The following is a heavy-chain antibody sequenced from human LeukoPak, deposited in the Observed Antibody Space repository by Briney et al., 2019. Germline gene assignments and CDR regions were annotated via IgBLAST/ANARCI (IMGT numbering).Heavy chain of an antibody. D-gene: IGHD6-13*01. CDR3: ARVLSSSWYDYFDY. Sequence: GGSLRPSCAASGFTFSSYGMHWVRQAPGKGLEWVAVIWYDGSNKYYADSVKGRFTISGDNSKNTLDLQMNSLRVEDTAVYYCARVLSSSWYDYFDYWGQGTLVTVSS. V-gene: IGHV3-33*01. CDR1: GFTFSSYG. J-gene: IGHJ4*02. CDR2: IWYDGSNK.